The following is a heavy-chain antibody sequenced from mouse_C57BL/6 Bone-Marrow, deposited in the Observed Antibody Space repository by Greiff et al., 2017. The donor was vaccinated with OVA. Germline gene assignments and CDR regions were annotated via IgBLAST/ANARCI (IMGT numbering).Heavy chain of an antibody. Sequence: EVKLVESGGGLVQSGRSLRLSCATSGFTFSDFYMEWVRQAPGKGLEWIAASRNKANDYTTEYSASVKGRFIVSRDTSQSILYLQMNALRAEDTAIYYCARDAFYAWFAYWGQGTLVTVSA. CDR1: GFTFSDFY. V-gene: IGHV7-1*01. D-gene: IGHD1-1*01. CDR3: ARDAFYAWFAY. J-gene: IGHJ3*01. CDR2: SRNKANDYTT.